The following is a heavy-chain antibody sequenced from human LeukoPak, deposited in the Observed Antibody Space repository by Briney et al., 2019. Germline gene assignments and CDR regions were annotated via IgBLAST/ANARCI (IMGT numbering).Heavy chain of an antibody. V-gene: IGHV1-18*01. CDR1: GDTLSSYA. D-gene: IGHD1-26*01. Sequence: EASVKVSCKASGDTLSSYAISWVRQAPGQGLEWVGWISGYSGNTNYAQNLQGRVTMTTDTSTSTAYMELRSLRSDDTAVYYCARGRGGGNYSYAFDIWGQGTVVTVSS. J-gene: IGHJ3*02. CDR3: ARGRGGGNYSYAFDI. CDR2: ISGYSGNT.